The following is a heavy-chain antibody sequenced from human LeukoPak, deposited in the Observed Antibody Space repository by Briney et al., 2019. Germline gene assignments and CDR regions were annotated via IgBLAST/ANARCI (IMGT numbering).Heavy chain of an antibody. V-gene: IGHV1-69*13. CDR2: IIPIFSTA. D-gene: IGHD3-9*01. J-gene: IGHJ4*02. CDR1: GGTFSSYA. CDR3: ARDRTSRYFD. Sequence: ASVKVSCKASGGTFSSYAISWVRQAPGQGLEWMGGIIPIFSTANYAQKFQGRVTITADESTSTAYMELSSLRSEDTAVYYCARDRTSRYFDWGQGTLVTVSS.